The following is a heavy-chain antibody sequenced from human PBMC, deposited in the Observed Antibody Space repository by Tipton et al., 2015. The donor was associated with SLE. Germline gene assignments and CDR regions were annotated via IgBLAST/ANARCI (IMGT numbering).Heavy chain of an antibody. J-gene: IGHJ4*02. CDR1: GGSISSSSYY. Sequence: TLSLTCTVSGGSISSSSYYWGWIRQPPGKGLEWIGSIYYSGSTYYNPSLKSRVTISVDTSKNQFSLLLSSVTAADTAVYYCARQVGRRYFDYWGQGALLTVSS. V-gene: IGHV4-39*01. CDR2: IYYSGST. CDR3: ARQVGRRYFDY.